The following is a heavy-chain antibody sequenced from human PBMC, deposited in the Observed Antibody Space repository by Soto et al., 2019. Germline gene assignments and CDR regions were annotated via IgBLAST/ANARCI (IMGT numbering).Heavy chain of an antibody. V-gene: IGHV4-30-4*01. CDR1: GGSISSDDYY. CDR3: ARGSKGGYYYGMDV. D-gene: IGHD3-16*01. CDR2: TYYSGST. J-gene: IGHJ6*02. Sequence: PSETLSLTCTVSGGSISSDDYYWPWIRQPPGKGLEWIGYTYYSGSTYYNPSLKSRVTISVDTSKNQFSLKLSSVTAADTAVYYCARGSKGGYYYGMDVWGQGTTVTVS.